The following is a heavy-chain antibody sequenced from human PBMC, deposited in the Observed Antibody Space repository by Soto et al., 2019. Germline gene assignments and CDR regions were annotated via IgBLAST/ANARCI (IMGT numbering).Heavy chain of an antibody. CDR2: ISYDGSNK. D-gene: IGHD3-3*02. J-gene: IGHJ6*02. CDR1: GFTFSSYG. V-gene: IGHV3-30*18. Sequence: GGSLRLSCAASGFTFSSYGMHWVRQAPGKGLEWVAVISYDGSNKYYADSVKGRFTISRDNSKNTLYLQMNSLRAEDTAVYYCAKDRASFLVGYYYYGMDVWGQGTTVTVSS. CDR3: AKDRASFLVGYYYYGMDV.